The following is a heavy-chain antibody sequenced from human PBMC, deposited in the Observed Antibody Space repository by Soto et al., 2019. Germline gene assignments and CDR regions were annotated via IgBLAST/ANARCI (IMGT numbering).Heavy chain of an antibody. CDR2: INPNSGGT. V-gene: IGHV1-2*04. CDR1: GYTFTGYY. CDR3: ARDRTTIAAAGTLPYYYYYGMDV. J-gene: IGHJ6*02. Sequence: GASVKVSCKASGYTFTGYYMHWVRQAPGQGLERMGWINPNSGGTNYAQKFQGWVTMTRDTSISTAYMELSRLRSDDTAVYYCARDRTTIAAAGTLPYYYYYGMDVWGQGTTVTVSS. D-gene: IGHD6-13*01.